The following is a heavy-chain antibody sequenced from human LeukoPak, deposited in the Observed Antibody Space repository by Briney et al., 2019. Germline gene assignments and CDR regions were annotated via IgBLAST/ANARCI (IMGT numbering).Heavy chain of an antibody. J-gene: IGHJ4*02. CDR2: ISNDGSSS. CDR3: VRDSGGPDY. CDR1: GFTFSNHW. D-gene: IGHD2-15*01. Sequence: GGSLRLSCAASGFTFSNHWMHWVRQAPRKGLVWVSDISNDGSSSSYADSVKGRFTITRDNAKNTLYLQMSSLRVEDTAMYYCVRDSGGPDYWGQGTLVTVSS. V-gene: IGHV3-74*01.